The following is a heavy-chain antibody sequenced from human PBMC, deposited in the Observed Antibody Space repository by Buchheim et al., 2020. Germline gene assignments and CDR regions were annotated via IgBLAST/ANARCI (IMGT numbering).Heavy chain of an antibody. D-gene: IGHD2/OR15-2a*01. CDR1: GFTLSSYA. J-gene: IGHJ4*02. CDR2: ISHSGGNT. Sequence: EVQLLESGGGLVQPGGSLRLACAASGFTLSSYAMTWVRQAPGKGLEWVSTISHSGGNTYYEDSVKGRFTISRDNAKNTLHLQMSSLRVEDTAMYYCAKGVLNSSARPFDYWGQGTL. V-gene: IGHV3-23*01. CDR3: AKGVLNSSARPFDY.